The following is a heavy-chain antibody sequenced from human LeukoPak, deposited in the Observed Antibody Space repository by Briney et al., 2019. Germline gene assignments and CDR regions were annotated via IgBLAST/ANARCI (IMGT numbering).Heavy chain of an antibody. Sequence: GRSLRLSCAAAGFTFSSYSMNWVRQAPGKVLEWVSSISSSSSYIYYADSVKGRFTISRDNAKNSLYLQMNSLRAEDTAVYCCATLSGPSPTGLDYWGQGTLVTVSS. CDR3: ATLSGPSPTGLDY. D-gene: IGHD3-10*01. V-gene: IGHV3-21*01. J-gene: IGHJ4*02. CDR2: ISSSSSYI. CDR1: GFTFSSYS.